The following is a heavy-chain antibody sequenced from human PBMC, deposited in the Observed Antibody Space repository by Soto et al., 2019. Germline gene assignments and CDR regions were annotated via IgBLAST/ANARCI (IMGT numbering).Heavy chain of an antibody. D-gene: IGHD2-15*01. Sequence: QVQLQESGPGLVKPSQTLSVTCSVSGGSISNSNYYWSWIRQHPGKGLEWIGFLYYSGSTYYNPSLKGRVTLSGDTSKNQFSLKLTSVTAADTAVYYCARWVVVVVAATGGMDVWGQGTTVTVSS. CDR2: LYYSGST. CDR1: GGSISNSNYY. V-gene: IGHV4-31*03. J-gene: IGHJ6*02. CDR3: ARWVVVVVAATGGMDV.